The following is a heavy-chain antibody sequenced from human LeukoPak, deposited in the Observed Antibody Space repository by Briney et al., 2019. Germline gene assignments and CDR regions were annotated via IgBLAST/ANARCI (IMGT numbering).Heavy chain of an antibody. Sequence: HPGGSLRLSCAASGFTFTSYAMTWVRLAPGKGLEWVSTTSGGGSDTYYADSVRGRFTISRDNSKNTLYLQMNSLRAEDTAIYYCAKDDDSGSYSDCWGQGTLVPVSS. D-gene: IGHD1-26*01. J-gene: IGHJ4*02. CDR1: GFTFTSYA. CDR2: TSGGGSDT. V-gene: IGHV3-23*01. CDR3: AKDDDSGSYSDC.